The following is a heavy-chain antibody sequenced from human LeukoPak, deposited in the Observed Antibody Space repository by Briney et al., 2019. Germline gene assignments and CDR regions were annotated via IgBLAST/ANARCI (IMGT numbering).Heavy chain of an antibody. D-gene: IGHD3-22*01. V-gene: IGHV3-23*01. CDR1: GFTFNSYV. CDR3: AKPPYTYYYDSSGYLPAPNFDY. Sequence: GGSLRLSCAVSGFTFNSYVMSWVRQAPGKGLEWVSAISGSGGSTYYADSVKGRFTISRDNSKNTLYLQMNSLRAEDTAVYYCAKPPYTYYYDSSGYLPAPNFDYWGQGTLVTVSS. CDR2: ISGSGGST. J-gene: IGHJ4*02.